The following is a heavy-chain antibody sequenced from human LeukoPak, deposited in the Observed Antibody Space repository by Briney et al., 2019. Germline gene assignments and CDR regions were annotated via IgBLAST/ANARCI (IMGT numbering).Heavy chain of an antibody. V-gene: IGHV3-23*01. D-gene: IGHD2-21*01. J-gene: IGHJ6*03. Sequence: GGSLRLSCNASEVTFSRFAMGWIRHPQWTGLEWVSTLSGSGGATYYADSVKGRFTTSRDNSKDTLYLQMDNLRADDTAVYYCAKHLGSHSFLFYYMDVWGKGTSVIVSS. CDR1: EVTFSRFA. CDR2: LSGSGGAT. CDR3: AKHLGSHSFLFYYMDV.